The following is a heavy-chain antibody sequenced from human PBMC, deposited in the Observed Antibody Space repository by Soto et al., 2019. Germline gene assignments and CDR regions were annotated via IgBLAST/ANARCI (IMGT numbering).Heavy chain of an antibody. CDR3: ARLRREDYGDDTYYYYMDV. J-gene: IGHJ6*03. Sequence: SETLSLTCTVSGGSISSYYWSWIRQPPGKGLEWIGYIYYSGSTNYNPSIKSRDNKSEDTSKNQFSLKLSSVTAADTVVYYCARLRREDYGDDTYYYYMDVWGKGTTVTVSS. D-gene: IGHD4-17*01. CDR2: IYYSGST. CDR1: GGSISSYY. V-gene: IGHV4-59*08.